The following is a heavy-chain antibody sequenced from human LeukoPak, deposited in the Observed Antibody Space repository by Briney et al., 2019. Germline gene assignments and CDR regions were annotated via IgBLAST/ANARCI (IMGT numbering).Heavy chain of an antibody. Sequence: SETLSLTCTVSGGSLSSYYWSWIRQPPGKGLEWIAYIYYRGSTNYNHSLKNRVTISVDTSNNKFSLQLSSVTAADTAVYYCAGGPGSYYVHGAFDIWGQGTMVTVSS. D-gene: IGHD3-10*02. CDR3: AGGPGSYYVHGAFDI. CDR1: GGSLSSYY. J-gene: IGHJ3*02. V-gene: IGHV4-59*01. CDR2: IYYRGST.